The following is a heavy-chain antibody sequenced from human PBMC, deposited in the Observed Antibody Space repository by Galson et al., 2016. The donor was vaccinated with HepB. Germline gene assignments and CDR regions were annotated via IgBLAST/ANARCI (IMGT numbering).Heavy chain of an antibody. CDR1: GGPINNYA. Sequence: SVKVSCKVSGGPINNYATAWVRQAPGQGLEWMGRIIPLCGEVKYAQKFHGRVTITADETTNTAYMDLTSLTSEDTAIYYCARDWSGFYDGYGYWGQGTLVTVSS. CDR2: IIPLCGEV. V-gene: IGHV1-69*13. CDR3: ARDWSGFYDGYGY. J-gene: IGHJ4*02. D-gene: IGHD3-3*01.